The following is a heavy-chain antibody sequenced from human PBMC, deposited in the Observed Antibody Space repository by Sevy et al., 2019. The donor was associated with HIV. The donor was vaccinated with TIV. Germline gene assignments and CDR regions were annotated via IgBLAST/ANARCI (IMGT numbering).Heavy chain of an antibody. J-gene: IGHJ4*02. CDR3: AKRPGSSNWYYFDY. Sequence: GGSLRLSCAASGFTFSSYAMTWVRQAPGKGLESVSTISGSADSTYYADSVKGRFTISRDNSKNTLYLQMNSLRADDTAVYYCAKRPGSSNWYYFDYWGQGTLVTVSS. CDR1: GFTFSSYA. CDR2: ISGSADST. V-gene: IGHV3-23*01. D-gene: IGHD6-13*01.